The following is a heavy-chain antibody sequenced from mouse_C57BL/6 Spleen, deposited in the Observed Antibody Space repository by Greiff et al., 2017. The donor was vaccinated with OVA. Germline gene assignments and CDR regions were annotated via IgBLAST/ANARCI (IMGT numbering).Heavy chain of an antibody. CDR1: GYTFTDYE. Sequence: VQLQQSGAELVRPGASVTLSCKASGYTFTDYEMHWVKQTPVHGLEWIGAIDPETGGTAYNQKFKGKAILTADKSSSTAYMELRSLTSEDSAVYYGTRKGGNCVGYFDYWGQGTTLTVSS. V-gene: IGHV1-15*01. J-gene: IGHJ2*01. D-gene: IGHD2-1*01. CDR2: IDPETGGT. CDR3: TRKGGNCVGYFDY.